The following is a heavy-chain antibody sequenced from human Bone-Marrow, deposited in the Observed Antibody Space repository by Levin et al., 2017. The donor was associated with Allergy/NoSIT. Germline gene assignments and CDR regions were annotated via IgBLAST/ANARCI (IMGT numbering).Heavy chain of an antibody. CDR3: ARSPDCTTTSCFSLFDY. D-gene: IGHD2-2*01. CDR2: ISHNGIT. J-gene: IGHJ4*02. V-gene: IGHV4-30-4*01. Sequence: SETLSLTCTVSGASVSGADYYWSWIRQPQGKGLEWIGYISHNGITYYSPSLKSRLTISVDTSKNHFSLNLNSVTAADTAVYYCARSPDCTTTSCFSLFDYWGQGTLVTVSS. CDR1: GASVSGADYY.